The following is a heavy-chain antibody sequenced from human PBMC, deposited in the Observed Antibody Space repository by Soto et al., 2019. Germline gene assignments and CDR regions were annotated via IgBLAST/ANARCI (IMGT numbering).Heavy chain of an antibody. J-gene: IGHJ6*03. CDR1: GFTFSSYA. V-gene: IGHV3-23*01. CDR3: AKNTVTSSLNRDSHPYYMNV. D-gene: IGHD4-4*01. CDR2: ISGDGSST. Sequence: GGSLRLSCAASGFTFSSYAMSWVRQAPGKGLEWVSAISGDGSSTYYADSVKGRFTISRDNSKNTLYLQMNSLRAEDTAVYYCAKNTVTSSLNRDSHPYYMNVWARGTT.